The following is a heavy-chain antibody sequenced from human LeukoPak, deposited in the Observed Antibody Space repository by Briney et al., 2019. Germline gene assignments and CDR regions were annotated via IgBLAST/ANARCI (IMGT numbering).Heavy chain of an antibody. CDR2: IHYSGST. CDR3: ARGPLYGSASYYFDY. CDR1: GGSISSFY. V-gene: IGHV4-59*08. Sequence: PSETLSLTCTVSGGSISSFYWSWARQPPGKGLEWIGYIHYSGSTNYNPSLKSRVTISLDTSKSQFSLKLSSVTAADTAVYYCARGPLYGSASYYFDYWGQGILVTVSS. J-gene: IGHJ4*02. D-gene: IGHD3-10*01.